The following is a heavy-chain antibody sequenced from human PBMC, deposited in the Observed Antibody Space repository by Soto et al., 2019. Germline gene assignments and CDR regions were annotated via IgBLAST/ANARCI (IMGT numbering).Heavy chain of an antibody. CDR2: IITIFGTA. J-gene: IGHJ5*02. Sequence: QVQLVQSGAEVKKPGSSVKVSCKASGGTFSSYAISWVRQAPGQGLEWMGGIITIFGTANYAQKFQGRVTITADESTSTADMELSSLRSEDTAVYYCASPLGDPLLGSFDPWGQGTLVTVSS. CDR3: ASPLGDPLLGSFDP. D-gene: IGHD2-15*01. CDR1: GGTFSSYA. V-gene: IGHV1-69*01.